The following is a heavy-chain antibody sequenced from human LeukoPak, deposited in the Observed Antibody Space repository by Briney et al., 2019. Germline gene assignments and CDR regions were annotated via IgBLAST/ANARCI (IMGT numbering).Heavy chain of an antibody. CDR1: GYTLTELS. CDR3: ATDQGFGEFNFDY. D-gene: IGHD3-10*01. CDR2: FDPEDGEA. V-gene: IGHV1-24*01. J-gene: IGHJ4*02. Sequence: ASVKVSCKVSGYTLTELSMHWVRQAPGKGLEWMGGFDPEDGEAIYAQKFQGRVTMTEDTSTDTAYMELSSLRSEDTAVYYCATDQGFGEFNFDYWGQGTLVTVSS.